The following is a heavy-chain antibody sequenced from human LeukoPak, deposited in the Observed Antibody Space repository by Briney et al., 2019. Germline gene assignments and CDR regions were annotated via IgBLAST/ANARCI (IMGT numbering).Heavy chain of an antibody. CDR3: ASSGVGAFAPNAFDM. CDR2: VRSKSDKTAR. CDR1: WFILSGSA. D-gene: IGHD1-26*01. J-gene: IGHJ3*02. V-gene: IGHV3-73*01. Sequence: GGSVRLSCAASWFILSGSAVHWVRQASGKGLEWVGRVRSKSDKTARTYAESVKGRFTISRDDSKNTAYLQMNSLKTDDTAAYYCASSGVGAFAPNAFDMWGQGTMVTVSS.